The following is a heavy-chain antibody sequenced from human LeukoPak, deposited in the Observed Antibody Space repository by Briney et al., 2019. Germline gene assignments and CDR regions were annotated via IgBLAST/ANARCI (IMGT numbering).Heavy chain of an antibody. CDR3: ARDLVY. D-gene: IGHD3-16*01. Sequence: SETLSLTCAVYGGSFSGYYWSWIRQPPGKGLEWIGEINHIESTNYNPSLKSRVTISVDTSKNQFSLKLSSVTAADTAVYYCARDLVYWGQGTLVTVSS. V-gene: IGHV4-34*01. J-gene: IGHJ4*02. CDR2: INHIEST. CDR1: GGSFSGYY.